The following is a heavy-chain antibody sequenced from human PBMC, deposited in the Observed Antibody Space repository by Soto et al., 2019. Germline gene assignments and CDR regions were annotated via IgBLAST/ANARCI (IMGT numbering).Heavy chain of an antibody. CDR1: GDSTSNSGYF. V-gene: IGHV4-39*01. J-gene: IGHJ3*02. Sequence: PSETLSLTCIFSGDSTSNSGYFWDWIRQSPGKGLEWIGNIHYRRGSYYNPSLKSRVTMSVDTSQNQFSLNLRSVTAADTAVYYCARGGITMVRGVGAFDIWGQGTMVTV. CDR3: ARGGITMVRGVGAFDI. CDR2: IHYRRGS. D-gene: IGHD3-10*01.